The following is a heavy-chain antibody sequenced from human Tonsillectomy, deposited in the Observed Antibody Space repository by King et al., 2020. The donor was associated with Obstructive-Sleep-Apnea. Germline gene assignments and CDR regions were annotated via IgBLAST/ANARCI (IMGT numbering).Heavy chain of an antibody. V-gene: IGHV4-39*07. CDR2: IYHSWRT. Sequence: QLQESGPGLVKPSETLSLTCTVSGGSISSSSYYWGWIRQPPGKGLEWFGSIYHSWRTYYNLSRKSRVTVSVATSKNQFSLKLRSVTAAETAVYYCARDRYYDDSSGYYTDYWGQGTLVTVSS. D-gene: IGHD3-22*01. CDR1: GGSISSSSYY. CDR3: ARDRYYDDSSGYYTDY. J-gene: IGHJ4*02.